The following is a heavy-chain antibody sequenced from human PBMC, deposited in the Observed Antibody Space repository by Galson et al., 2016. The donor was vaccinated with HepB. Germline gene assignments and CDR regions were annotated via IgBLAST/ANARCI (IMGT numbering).Heavy chain of an antibody. CDR3: ARDPLVGAPDYFDY. CDR1: GFIFSDYA. V-gene: IGHV3-30-3*01. Sequence: RLSCAASGFIFSDYAMHWVRQAPGRGLEWVAVISYHGSEKYYGESAKGRFTISRDNSRNTLYLEMNSLRAEDSAVYFCARDPLVGAPDYFDYWGQGVLVTVSS. J-gene: IGHJ4*02. CDR2: ISYHGSEK. D-gene: IGHD1-26*01.